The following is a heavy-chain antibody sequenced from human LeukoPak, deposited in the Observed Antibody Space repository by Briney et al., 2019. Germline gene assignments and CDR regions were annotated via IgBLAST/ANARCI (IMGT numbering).Heavy chain of an antibody. CDR2: ISPSGST. D-gene: IGHD1-14*01. CDR3: AGDHYLALKD. Sequence: SETLSHTCAVYGGSFTGYYWSWIRQPPGKGLEWIGEISPSGSTNYNPSLKSRVTISTDTSKNQFSLKMNSVTAADTAVYYCAGDHYLALKDWGHGILVTVSS. J-gene: IGHJ4*01. V-gene: IGHV4-34*01. CDR1: GGSFTGYY.